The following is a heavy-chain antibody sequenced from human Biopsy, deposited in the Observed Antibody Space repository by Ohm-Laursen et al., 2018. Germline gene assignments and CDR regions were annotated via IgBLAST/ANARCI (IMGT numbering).Heavy chain of an antibody. CDR1: GFTFGDSW. V-gene: IGHV3-15*01. CDR3: STGGGDFYYNGMDV. D-gene: IGHD3-16*01. J-gene: IGHJ6*02. CDR2: IKSKFDGETT. Sequence: SLRLSCTASGFTFGDSWMRWIRQAPGKGLEWVGRIKSKFDGETTDYAAPVTGRFIISRDDSKSTLFLQMNSLKVEDTGIYFCSTGGGDFYYNGMDVWGQGTTVTVSS.